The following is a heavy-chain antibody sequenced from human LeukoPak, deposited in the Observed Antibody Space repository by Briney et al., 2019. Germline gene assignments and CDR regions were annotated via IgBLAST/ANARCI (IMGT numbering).Heavy chain of an antibody. Sequence: SETLSLTCAVYGGSFSGYYWNWIRQPPGKGLEWIGSIYYSGSTYYNPSLKSRVAISLDTSENQFALSLSSVTAADTAVYYCAKVKGGYFYALDSWGQGTLVTVHS. V-gene: IGHV4-34*01. D-gene: IGHD5-12*01. CDR1: GGSFSGYY. CDR2: IYYSGST. J-gene: IGHJ4*02. CDR3: AKVKGGYFYALDS.